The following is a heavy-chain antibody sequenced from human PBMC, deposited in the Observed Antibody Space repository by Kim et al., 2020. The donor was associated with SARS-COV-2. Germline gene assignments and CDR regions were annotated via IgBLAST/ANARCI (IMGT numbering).Heavy chain of an antibody. Sequence: SETLSLTCTVSGGSISTGTYYWNWIRQHPGKGLECIGYIYSSGSTYYNPSLKSRVTISVDTSKNQFSLRLRSVTAADTAVYYCARGDGQDAFDIWGQGTMVTVSS. CDR2: IYSSGST. CDR3: ARGDGQDAFDI. J-gene: IGHJ3*02. CDR1: GGSISTGTYY. V-gene: IGHV4-31*03.